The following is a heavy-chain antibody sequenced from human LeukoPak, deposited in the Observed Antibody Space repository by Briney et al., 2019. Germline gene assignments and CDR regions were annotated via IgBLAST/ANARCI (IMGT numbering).Heavy chain of an antibody. J-gene: IGHJ4*02. CDR3: ARNRRDGYIRE. V-gene: IGHV4-4*07. CDR1: GNSFGDYY. CDR2: IYTSGST. D-gene: IGHD5-24*01. Sequence: SETLSLTCTVSGNSFGDYYWSWIRQPAGKGLEWIGRIYTSGSTTYNPSLKSRVTMSVDTSKSQFSLNLMSVTAADTAVYYCARNRRDGYIREWGQGTLVTVSS.